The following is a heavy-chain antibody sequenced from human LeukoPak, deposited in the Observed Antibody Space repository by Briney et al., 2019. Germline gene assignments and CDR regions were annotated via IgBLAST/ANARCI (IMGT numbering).Heavy chain of an antibody. Sequence: PSETLSLTCTVSGYSISSGYYWGWIRQPPGKGLEWIGSIYHSGSTYYNPSLKSRVTISVDTSKNQFSLKLSSVTAADTAVYYCARGFRLRRYYFDYWGQGTLVTVSS. J-gene: IGHJ4*02. CDR2: IYHSGST. CDR3: ARGFRLRRYYFDY. CDR1: GYSISSGYY. V-gene: IGHV4-38-2*02.